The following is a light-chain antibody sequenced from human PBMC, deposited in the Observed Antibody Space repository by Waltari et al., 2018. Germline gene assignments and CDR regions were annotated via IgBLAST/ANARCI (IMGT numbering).Light chain of an antibody. Sequence: QFVLTQPPSVSAAQGQQATISCSGCSSTIGTTYVTWSQPIPGTPPKLLIYDIDKRPSGIPDRFSGSRSGTSATLGITGLQTGDEADYYCATWDSSLSAGAFGPGTKVTVL. CDR1: SSTIGTTY. V-gene: IGLV1-51*01. J-gene: IGLJ1*01. CDR3: ATWDSSLSAGA. CDR2: DID.